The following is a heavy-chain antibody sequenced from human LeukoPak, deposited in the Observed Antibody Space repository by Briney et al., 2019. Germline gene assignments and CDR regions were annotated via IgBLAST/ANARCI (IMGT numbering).Heavy chain of an antibody. J-gene: IGHJ4*02. CDR2: IWYDGSNK. CDR1: GFTFSSYG. CDR3: ARFARGETSGYYVDN. V-gene: IGHV3-33*01. Sequence: PGGSLRLSCAASGFTFSSYGMHWVRQAPGKGLEWVAVIWYDGSNKYYADSVKGRFTISRDNSKNTVYLQMNSLRAEDTAVYYCARFARGETSGYYVDNWGQGTLVTVSS. D-gene: IGHD3-22*01.